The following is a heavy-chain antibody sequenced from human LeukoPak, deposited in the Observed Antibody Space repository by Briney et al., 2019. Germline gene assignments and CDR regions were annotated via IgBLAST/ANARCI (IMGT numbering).Heavy chain of an antibody. D-gene: IGHD6-19*01. J-gene: IGHJ4*02. CDR1: GFTFSSYS. CDR2: ISSSSSYI. V-gene: IGHV3-21*01. Sequence: GGSLRLSCAASGFTFSSYSMNWVRQAPGKGLEWVSSISSSSSYIYYADSVKGRFTISRGNAKNSLYLQMNSLRAEDTAVYYCARDLSSGWFSFGYWGQGTLVTVSS. CDR3: ARDLSSGWFSFGY.